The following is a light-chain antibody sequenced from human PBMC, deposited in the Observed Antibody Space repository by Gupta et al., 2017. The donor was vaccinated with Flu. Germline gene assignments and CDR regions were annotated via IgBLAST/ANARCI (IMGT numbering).Light chain of an antibody. Sequence: DVVMTQSPLPLPVTLGQPASISCRSSQSLVYSDGNIYLHWIQQRPGQSPRRLIYQVSHRESGGPDGFSGSGSGTDFTPKISRVEAEDVWVYYCMQGSRWPWAFGQGTKVEIK. CDR1: QSLVYSDGNIY. V-gene: IGKV2-30*01. CDR3: MQGSRWPWA. J-gene: IGKJ1*01. CDR2: QVS.